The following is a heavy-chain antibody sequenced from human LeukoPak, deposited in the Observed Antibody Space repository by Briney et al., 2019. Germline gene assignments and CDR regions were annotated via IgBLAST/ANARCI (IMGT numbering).Heavy chain of an antibody. CDR2: IYTSGST. J-gene: IGHJ6*03. CDR3: ARGGSIGRITMVRGTYYYMDV. D-gene: IGHD3-10*01. CDR1: GGSISSGSYY. Sequence: SETLSLTCTVSGGSISSGSYYWSWIRQPAGTGLEWIGRIYTSGSTNYNPSLKSRVTISVDTSKNQFSLKLSSVTAADTAVYYCARGGSIGRITMVRGTYYYMDVWGKGTTVTISS. V-gene: IGHV4-61*02.